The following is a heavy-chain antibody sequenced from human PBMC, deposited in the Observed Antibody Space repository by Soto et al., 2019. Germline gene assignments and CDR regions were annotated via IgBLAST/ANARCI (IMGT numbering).Heavy chain of an antibody. Sequence: LSLTCDVSSVSFSVYYWRWIRQPPGKGLEWIGEINHSGSTNYNPSLKSRVTISVDTSKNQFSLKLSSVTAADTAVYYCARGGRFGELFIDYWGQGTLVTVSS. CDR3: ARGGRFGELFIDY. V-gene: IGHV4-34*01. CDR1: SVSFSVYY. CDR2: INHSGST. D-gene: IGHD3-10*01. J-gene: IGHJ4*02.